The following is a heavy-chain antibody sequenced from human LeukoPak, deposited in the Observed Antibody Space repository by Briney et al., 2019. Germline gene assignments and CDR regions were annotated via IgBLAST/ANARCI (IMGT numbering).Heavy chain of an antibody. CDR3: ARFLGVVPAAISSRGGYYYMDV. CDR2: IIPIFGTA. V-gene: IGHV1-69*13. CDR1: GGTFSSYA. Sequence: GASVKVSCKASGGTFSSYAISWVRQAPGQGLEWMGGIIPIFGTANYAQKFQGRVTITADESTSTAYMELSSLRSEDTAVYYCARFLGVVPAAISSRGGYYYMDVWGKGTTVTVSS. D-gene: IGHD2-2*02. J-gene: IGHJ6*03.